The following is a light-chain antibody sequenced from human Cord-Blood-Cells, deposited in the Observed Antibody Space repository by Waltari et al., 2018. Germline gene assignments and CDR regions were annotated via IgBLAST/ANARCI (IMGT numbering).Light chain of an antibody. CDR1: STDVGGYNY. CDR2: DVS. Sequence: QSALTQPRSVSGSPGQAVTISCTGTSTDVGGYNYVPWYQPPPRKAPKLMIYDVSKRPSGVPDRFSGSKSGNAASLTISGLQAEDEADYYCCSYAGSYTWVFGGGTKLTVL. CDR3: CSYAGSYTWV. V-gene: IGLV2-11*01. J-gene: IGLJ3*02.